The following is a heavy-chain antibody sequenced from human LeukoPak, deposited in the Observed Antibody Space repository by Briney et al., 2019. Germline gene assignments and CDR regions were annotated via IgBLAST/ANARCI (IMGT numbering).Heavy chain of an antibody. Sequence: GGSLRLSCTASGFIFSAYDMNWVRQVPGKGLEWVSYISSSGAIIYYANSVRGRFTIFRDNAKNSLYLQMNSLRAEDTALYYCARGEWFDPWGQGTLVTVSS. CDR3: ARGEWFDP. V-gene: IGHV3-48*03. J-gene: IGHJ5*02. CDR2: ISSSGAII. CDR1: GFIFSAYD.